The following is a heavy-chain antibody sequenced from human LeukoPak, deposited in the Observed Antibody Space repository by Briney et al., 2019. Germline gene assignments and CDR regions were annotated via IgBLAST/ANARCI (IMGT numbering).Heavy chain of an antibody. CDR3: ARGFYWFDP. CDR1: GGSIRSYY. Sequence: SETLSLTCTVPGGSIRSYYGSWIRQPPGKGLEWIGYIFYTGSTNYNPSLRSRVTISVDTSKNQFSLKLSSVTAADTAVYYCARGFYWFDPWGQGTLVTVSS. V-gene: IGHV4-59*01. CDR2: IFYTGST. J-gene: IGHJ5*02.